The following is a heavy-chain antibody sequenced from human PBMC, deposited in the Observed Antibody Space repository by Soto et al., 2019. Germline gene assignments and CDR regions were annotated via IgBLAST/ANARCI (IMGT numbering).Heavy chain of an antibody. CDR1: GGTFSSYA. D-gene: IGHD6-13*01. V-gene: IGHV1-69*13. CDR2: IIPIFGTA. CDR3: AREAAADPGYFDY. J-gene: IGHJ4*02. Sequence: GASVKVSCKASGGTFSSYAISWVRQAPGQGLEWMGGIIPIFGTANYAQKFQGRVTITADESTSTAYMELSSLRSEDTAVYYCAREAAADPGYFDYWGQGTLVTVSS.